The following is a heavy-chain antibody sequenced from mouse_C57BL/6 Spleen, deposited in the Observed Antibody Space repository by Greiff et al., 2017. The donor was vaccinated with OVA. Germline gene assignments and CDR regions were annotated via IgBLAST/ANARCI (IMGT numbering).Heavy chain of an antibody. CDR2: IDPENGDT. CDR1: GFNIKDDY. J-gene: IGHJ2*01. CDR3: TTSLYDYGDY. Sequence: VQLKQSGAELVRPGASVKLSCTASGFNIKDDYMHWVKQRPEQGLEWIGWIDPENGDTEYASKFQGKATITADTSSNTAYLQLSSLTSEDTAVYYCTTSLYDYGDYWGQGTTLTVSS. D-gene: IGHD2-4*01. V-gene: IGHV14-4*01.